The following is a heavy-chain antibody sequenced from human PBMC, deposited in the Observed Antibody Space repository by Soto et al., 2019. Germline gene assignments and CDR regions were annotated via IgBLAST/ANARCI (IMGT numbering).Heavy chain of an antibody. CDR3: AMTNRIAARPGAYYFDY. CDR1: GGSISSDY. CDR2: IYTSGST. Sequence: QVQLQESGPGLVKPSETLSLTCTVSGGSISSDYCSWIRQPAGKGLEWIGRIYTSGSTNYNPSLKRRGTTSVDTSKNQYSLKLSYVTAADTAVYYCAMTNRIAARPGAYYFDYWGQGNLVTVSS. D-gene: IGHD6-6*01. V-gene: IGHV4-4*07. J-gene: IGHJ4*02.